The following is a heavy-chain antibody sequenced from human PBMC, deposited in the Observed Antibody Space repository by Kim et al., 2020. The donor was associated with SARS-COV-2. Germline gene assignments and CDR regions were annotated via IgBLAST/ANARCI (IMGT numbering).Heavy chain of an antibody. J-gene: IGHJ5*01. V-gene: IGHV3-20*04. Sequence: GGSLRLSCAASGFTFDGYVMSWVRQAPGKGLEWVSRISWNGGSTHYVDSVKGRFSISRDNAKNSLYLQMNSLIAEDTALYYCARRDAFGWFDSWGQGTLVTVSS. CDR3: ARRDAFGWFDS. CDR2: ISWNGGST. D-gene: IGHD3-10*01. CDR1: GFTFDGYV.